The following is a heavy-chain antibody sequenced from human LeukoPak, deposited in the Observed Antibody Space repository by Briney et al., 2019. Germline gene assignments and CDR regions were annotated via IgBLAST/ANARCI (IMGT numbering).Heavy chain of an antibody. J-gene: IGHJ4*02. CDR3: ARGPDDYFDY. CDR2: IYYSGST. Sequence: SETLSLTCTVSGGSISSGGYYWSWIRQHPGKGLEWIGCIYYSGSTYYNPSLKSRVTISVDTSKNQFSLKLSSVTAADTAVYYCARGPDDYFDYWGQGTLVTVSS. CDR1: GGSISSGGYY. V-gene: IGHV4-31*03.